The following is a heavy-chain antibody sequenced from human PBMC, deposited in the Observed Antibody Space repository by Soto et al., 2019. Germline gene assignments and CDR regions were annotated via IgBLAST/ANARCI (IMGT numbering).Heavy chain of an antibody. CDR1: GFTFSNYA. CDR3: ARESVGYWGYFDF. CDR2: IMKSGDTA. D-gene: IGHD7-27*01. Sequence: LESGGALVQPGGSLRLSCAASGFTFSNYAMTWVRQTPGKGLERVATIMKSGDTAHYTDSVRGRFTVSRDNSNKVRYLQMNTLIAEDTARYFCARESVGYWGYFDFGGQGTLVTVSS. V-gene: IGHV3-23*01. J-gene: IGHJ4*02.